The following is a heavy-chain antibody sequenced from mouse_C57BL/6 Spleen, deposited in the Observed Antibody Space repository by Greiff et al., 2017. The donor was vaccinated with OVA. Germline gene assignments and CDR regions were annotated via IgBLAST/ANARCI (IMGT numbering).Heavy chain of an antibody. J-gene: IGHJ1*03. CDR3: ARRGNYYGSSHWYFDV. Sequence: VQLQQPGAELVKPGASVKMSCKASGYTFTSYWITWVKQRPGQGLEWIGDIYPGSGSTNYNEKFKSKATLTVDTSSSTAYMQLSSLTSEDSAVYYCARRGNYYGSSHWYFDVWGTGTTVTVSS. CDR2: IYPGSGST. V-gene: IGHV1-55*01. CDR1: GYTFTSYW. D-gene: IGHD1-1*01.